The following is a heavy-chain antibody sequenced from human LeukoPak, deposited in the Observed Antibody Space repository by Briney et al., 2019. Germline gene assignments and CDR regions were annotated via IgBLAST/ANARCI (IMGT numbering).Heavy chain of an antibody. Sequence: GGSLRLSCAASEFSVDSNYMTWVRQAPGKGLEWVSLIYSGGSTYYADSVKGRFTISRDNSKNTLYLQMNSLRAEDTAVYYCARDEQQLANPYYFDYWGQGTLVTVSS. CDR3: ARDEQQLANPYYFDY. V-gene: IGHV3-66*01. CDR2: IYSGGST. J-gene: IGHJ4*02. CDR1: EFSVDSNY. D-gene: IGHD6-13*01.